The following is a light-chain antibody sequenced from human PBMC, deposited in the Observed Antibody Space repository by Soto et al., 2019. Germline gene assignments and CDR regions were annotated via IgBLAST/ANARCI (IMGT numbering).Light chain of an antibody. Sequence: DIQMTQSPSTLSGSVGDRVTITCRASQTISSWLAWYQQKPGKAPKLLIYAASSLQSGVPSRFSGSGSGTDFTLTISSLQPEDFATYYCQQSYSTPSITFSQGTRLEIK. J-gene: IGKJ5*01. CDR2: AAS. CDR1: QTISSW. V-gene: IGKV1-39*01. CDR3: QQSYSTPSIT.